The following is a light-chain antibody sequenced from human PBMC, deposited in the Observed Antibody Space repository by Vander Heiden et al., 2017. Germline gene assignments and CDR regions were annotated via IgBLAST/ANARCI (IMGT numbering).Light chain of an antibody. CDR3: QQYGSAVPT. V-gene: IGKV3-20*01. J-gene: IGKJ4*01. CDR1: QTVSSTY. CDR2: GAA. Sequence: ENVLTQFPGTLSLSPGDRATLSCRASQTVSSTYLAWYQYKPGQAPRRLIAGAASRATGIPARFSGSGSGTDFTLTSSRLEPDDFAVYDCQQYGSAVPTFGGGTKVEIK.